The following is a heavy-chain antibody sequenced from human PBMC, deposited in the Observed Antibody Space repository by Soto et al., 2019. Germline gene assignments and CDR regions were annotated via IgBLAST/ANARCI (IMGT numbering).Heavy chain of an antibody. J-gene: IGHJ3*02. D-gene: IGHD2-2*01. CDR1: GYTFTSYD. CDR2: MNPNSGNT. V-gene: IGHV1-8*01. Sequence: ASVKVSCKASGYTFTSYDINWVRQATGQGLEWMGWMNPNSGNTGYAQKFQGRVTMTRNTSISTAYMELSSLRSEDTAVYYCARSGCSSTSCYDADAFDIWGQGTMVTVSS. CDR3: ARSGCSSTSCYDADAFDI.